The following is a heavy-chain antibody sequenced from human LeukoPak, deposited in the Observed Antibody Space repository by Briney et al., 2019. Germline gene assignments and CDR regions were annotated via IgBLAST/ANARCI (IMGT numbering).Heavy chain of an antibody. CDR1: GGSISSYY. CDR3: ARESIAARVDYYYYYYMDV. CDR2: IYYSGST. Sequence: SETLSLTCTVSGGSISSYYWSWIRQPPGKGLEWIGYIYYSGSTNYNPSLKSRVTISVDTSKNQFSLKLSSVTAADTAVYYCARESIAARVDYYYYYYMDVWGKGTTVTVSS. D-gene: IGHD6-6*01. V-gene: IGHV4-59*08. J-gene: IGHJ6*03.